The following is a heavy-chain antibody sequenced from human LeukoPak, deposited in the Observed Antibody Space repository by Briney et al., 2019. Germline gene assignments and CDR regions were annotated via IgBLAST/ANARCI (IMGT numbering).Heavy chain of an antibody. CDR3: ARDNYYYDSSGYPLDY. CDR1: GYTFTSYY. CDR2: ISAYNYNT. Sequence: ASVKVSCKASGYTFTSYYISWVRPAPGQGLGWMGWISAYNYNTNYAQKLQGRVTMTRDTSTSTVYMELSSLRSEDTAVYYCARDNYYYDSSGYPLDYWGQGTLVTVSS. J-gene: IGHJ4*02. V-gene: IGHV1-18*01. D-gene: IGHD3-22*01.